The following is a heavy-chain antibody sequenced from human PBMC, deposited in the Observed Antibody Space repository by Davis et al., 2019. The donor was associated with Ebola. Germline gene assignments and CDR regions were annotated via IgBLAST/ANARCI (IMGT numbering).Heavy chain of an antibody. D-gene: IGHD1-26*01. CDR1: GFTFTSYW. J-gene: IGHJ4*01. CDR3: ARDPLVGAIDY. Sequence: GGSLRLSCAASGFTFTSYWTTWVRQAPGKGLEWVANINQDGSEKYYVDSVKGRFTISRDNAKNSLYLQMNSLSAEDTAMYYCARDPLVGAIDYWGQGTLVTVSS. V-gene: IGHV3-7*03. CDR2: INQDGSEK.